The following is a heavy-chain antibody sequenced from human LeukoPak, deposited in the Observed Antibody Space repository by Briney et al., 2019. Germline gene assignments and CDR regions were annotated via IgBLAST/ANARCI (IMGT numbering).Heavy chain of an antibody. CDR1: GGVFTTYA. Sequence: SVKVSCKASGGVFTTYAISWVRQAPGQGLEWMGSIIPFLGTTNYAQKFQGRVTVTADEPTRTAYMELTYVRSDDTAVYYCTIIPNVILFTHYFEYWGQGTLVTVSS. CDR2: IIPFLGTT. CDR3: TIIPNVILFTHYFEY. J-gene: IGHJ4*02. D-gene: IGHD2-21*01. V-gene: IGHV1-69*11.